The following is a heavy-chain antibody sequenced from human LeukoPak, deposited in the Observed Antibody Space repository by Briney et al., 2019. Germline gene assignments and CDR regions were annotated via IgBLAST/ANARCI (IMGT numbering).Heavy chain of an antibody. J-gene: IGHJ4*02. CDR3: ARVESIAAAGYFDY. CDR2: INPNSGGT. CDR1: GYTFTGYY. Sequence: ASVKVSCKASGYTFTGYYMHWVRQAPGQGLEWMGWINPNSGGTNYPQKFQGRVTMTRDTSISTAYMELSRLRSDDTAVYYCARVESIAAAGYFDYWGQGTLVTVSS. D-gene: IGHD6-13*01. V-gene: IGHV1-2*02.